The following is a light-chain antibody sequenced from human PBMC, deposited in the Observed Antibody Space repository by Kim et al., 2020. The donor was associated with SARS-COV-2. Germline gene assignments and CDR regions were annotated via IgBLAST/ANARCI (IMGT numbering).Light chain of an antibody. CDR2: KAS. Sequence: DIQMTQSPSTLSASVGDRVTITCRASQSISSWLAWYQQKPGKAPKVLIYKASSLESGVPSRFSGSGSGTEFTLTISSLQPDGFATYYCQQYNGRWTFGQGTKVDIK. CDR1: QSISSW. J-gene: IGKJ1*01. CDR3: QQYNGRWT. V-gene: IGKV1-5*03.